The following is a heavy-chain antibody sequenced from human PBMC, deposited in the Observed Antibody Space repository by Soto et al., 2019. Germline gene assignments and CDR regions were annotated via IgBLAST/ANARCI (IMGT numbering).Heavy chain of an antibody. J-gene: IGHJ4*02. V-gene: IGHV1-69*06. CDR1: GGTFSSYA. Sequence: ASVKVSCKASGGTFSSYAISWVRQAPGQGLEWMGGIIPIFGTANYAQKFQGRVTITADKSTSTAYMELSSLRSEDTAVYYCERASHDDILTAYYVYWGQGTLVTVSS. CDR3: ERASHDDILTAYYVY. D-gene: IGHD3-9*01. CDR2: IIPIFGTA.